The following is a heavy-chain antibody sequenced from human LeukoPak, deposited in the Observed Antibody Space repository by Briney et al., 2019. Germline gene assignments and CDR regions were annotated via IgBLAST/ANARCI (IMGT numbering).Heavy chain of an antibody. Sequence: SETLSLTCTVSGYSISSGNYWGWIRQPPGKGPEWIGSIYHSGSTYYNPSLKSRVSISVDTSKNQFSLRLSSVTAADTAVYYCARAGDFYYFDYWGQGTLVTVSS. CDR2: IYHSGST. CDR1: GYSISSGNY. J-gene: IGHJ4*02. V-gene: IGHV4-38-2*02. CDR3: ARAGDFYYFDY.